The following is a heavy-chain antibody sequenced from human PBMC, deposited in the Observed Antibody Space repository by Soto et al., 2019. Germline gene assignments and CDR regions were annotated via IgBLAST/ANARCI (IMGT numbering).Heavy chain of an antibody. J-gene: IGHJ4*02. Sequence: ASGKVSCKASGYTFTGYYMHWVRQAPGQGLEWMGWINPNSGGTNYAQKFQGRVTMTRDTSISTAYMELSRLRSDDTAVYYCARLDIVATSGDYWGQGTLVTVSS. CDR2: INPNSGGT. D-gene: IGHD5-12*01. CDR1: GYTFTGYY. CDR3: ARLDIVATSGDY. V-gene: IGHV1-2*02.